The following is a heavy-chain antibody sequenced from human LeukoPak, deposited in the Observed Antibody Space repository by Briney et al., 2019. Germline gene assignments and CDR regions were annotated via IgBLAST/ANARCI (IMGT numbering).Heavy chain of an antibody. Sequence: GGSLRLSCVTSGFTFSTYAMTWVRQAPGKGLEWVSAIDIYATKTNYADSVKGRFTISRDNSKNTLYLQMNSLRGEDTAIYYCARDYKADFWGQGTLVTVSS. V-gene: IGHV3-23*05. J-gene: IGHJ4*02. D-gene: IGHD3-10*01. CDR3: ARDYKADF. CDR1: GFTFSTYA. CDR2: IDIYATKT.